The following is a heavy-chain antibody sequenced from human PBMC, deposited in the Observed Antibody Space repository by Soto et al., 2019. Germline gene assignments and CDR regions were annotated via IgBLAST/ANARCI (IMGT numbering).Heavy chain of an antibody. D-gene: IGHD1-7*01. CDR2: IYYSGST. Sequence: QVQLQESGPGLVKPSQTLSLTCTVSGGSISSGDYYWSWIRQPPGKGLEWIGYIYYSGSTYYNPSLKSRVTISVDTSKNQFSLKLSSVTAADTAVYYCARDIREGGNWNWGPQPYYYYYGMDVWGQGTTVTVSS. CDR1: GGSISSGDYY. V-gene: IGHV4-30-4*01. J-gene: IGHJ6*02. CDR3: ARDIREGGNWNWGPQPYYYYYGMDV.